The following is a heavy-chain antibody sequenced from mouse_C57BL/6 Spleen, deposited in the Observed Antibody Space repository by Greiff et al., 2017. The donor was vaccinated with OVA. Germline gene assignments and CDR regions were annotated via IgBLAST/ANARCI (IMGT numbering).Heavy chain of an antibody. CDR2: IDPSDSYT. J-gene: IGHJ2*01. CDR1: GYTFTSYW. V-gene: IGHV1-69*01. D-gene: IGHD3-2*02. CDR3: ARGRGQLRLRDY. Sequence: VQLQQPGAELVMPGASVKLSCKASGYTFTSYWMHWVKQRPGQGLEWIGEIDPSDSYTNYNQKFKGKSTLTVDKSSSTAYMQLSSLTSEDSAVYYCARGRGQLRLRDYWGQGTTLTVSS.